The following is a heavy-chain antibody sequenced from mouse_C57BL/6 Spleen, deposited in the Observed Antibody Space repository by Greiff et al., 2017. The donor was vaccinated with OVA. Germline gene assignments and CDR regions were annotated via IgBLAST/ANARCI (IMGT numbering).Heavy chain of an antibody. CDR3: AKNSPGSYAMDY. Sequence: QVQLQQSGPGLVQPSQSLSITCTVSGFSLTSYGVHWVRQPPGKGLEWLGVIWSGGSTDYNAAFISRLSISKDNSKSQVFFKMNSLQADDTAIYYCAKNSPGSYAMDYWGQGTSVTVSS. CDR2: IWSGGST. D-gene: IGHD4-1*01. CDR1: GFSLTSYG. V-gene: IGHV2-4*01. J-gene: IGHJ4*01.